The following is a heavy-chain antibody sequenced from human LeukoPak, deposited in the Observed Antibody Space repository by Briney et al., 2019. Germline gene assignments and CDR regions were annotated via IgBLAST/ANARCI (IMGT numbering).Heavy chain of an antibody. CDR2: IYYSGST. CDR1: GGSISSYY. D-gene: IGHD3-10*01. Sequence: VQLQESGPGLVKPSETLSLTCTVSGGSISSYYWSWIRQPPGKGLEWIGYIYYSGSTNYNPSLKSRVTISVDTSKNQFSLKLSSVTAADTAVYYCARVGGSWYGSGHWFDPWGQGTLVTVSS. J-gene: IGHJ5*02. V-gene: IGHV4-59*01. CDR3: ARVGGSWYGSGHWFDP.